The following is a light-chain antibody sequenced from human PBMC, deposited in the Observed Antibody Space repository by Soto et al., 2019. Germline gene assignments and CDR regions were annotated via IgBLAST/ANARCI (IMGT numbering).Light chain of an antibody. Sequence: DIVLTQSPGTLSLSPGERATRSCRASQSVATQFFTWSQQIPGQAPRVLIYGTSTRATGIPDRFSGSGSGTDFTLTISRLEPEDFAVYYCQQYTSSSGYTFGQGTKLEIK. J-gene: IGKJ2*01. CDR1: QSVATQF. V-gene: IGKV3-20*01. CDR2: GTS. CDR3: QQYTSSSGYT.